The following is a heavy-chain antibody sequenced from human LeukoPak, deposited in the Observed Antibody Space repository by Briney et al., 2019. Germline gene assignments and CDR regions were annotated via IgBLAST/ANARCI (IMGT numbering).Heavy chain of an antibody. Sequence: PSETLSLTCAVYGGSFSGYYWSWIRQPPGKGLEGIGEINHSGSTNHNPSLKSRGTISVDTSKNQFSLKLSSVTAADTAVYYCARVAGGANDAFDIWGQGTMVTVSS. CDR1: GGSFSGYY. D-gene: IGHD4-17*01. J-gene: IGHJ3*02. CDR3: ARVAGGANDAFDI. CDR2: INHSGST. V-gene: IGHV4-34*01.